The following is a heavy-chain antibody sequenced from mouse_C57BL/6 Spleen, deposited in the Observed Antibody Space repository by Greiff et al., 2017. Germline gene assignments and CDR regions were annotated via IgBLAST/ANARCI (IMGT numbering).Heavy chain of an antibody. V-gene: IGHV5-9-1*02. CDR1: GFTFSSYA. Sequence: EVQGVESGEGLVKPGGSLKLSCAASGFTFSSYAMSWVRQTPEKRLEWVAYISSGGDYIYYADTVKGRFTISRDNARNTLYLQMSSLKSEDTAMYYCTREERYYGSSYWYFDVWGTGTTVTVSS. J-gene: IGHJ1*03. D-gene: IGHD1-1*01. CDR2: ISSGGDYI. CDR3: TREERYYGSSYWYFDV.